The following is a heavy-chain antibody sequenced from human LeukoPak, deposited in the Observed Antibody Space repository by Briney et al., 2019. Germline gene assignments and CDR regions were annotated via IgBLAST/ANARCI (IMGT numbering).Heavy chain of an antibody. CDR3: ARAGDCGDYTTHYFHY. D-gene: IGHD4-17*01. CDR1: RFSFSNYC. J-gene: IGHJ4*02. Sequence: HPGGSLTLSCAASRFSFSNYCMHWVRQAPGKGLVWVSRINSDGSGTTYADSVKGRFTISRDNAKNTLYLQMNSLRAGDTAVYYCARAGDCGDYTTHYFHYWARKTLASVSS. CDR2: INSDGSGT. V-gene: IGHV3-74*01.